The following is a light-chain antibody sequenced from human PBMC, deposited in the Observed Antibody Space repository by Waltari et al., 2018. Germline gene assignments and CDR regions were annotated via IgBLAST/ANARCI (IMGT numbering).Light chain of an antibody. J-gene: IGLJ3*02. Sequence: QSALTQPASVSGSPGQSITISCTGTTSDVGTYNFVSWYQQHPGKAPKLIIYEVNQRSSGVSNRFSGAKSGNTAALTISGLQIEDEAYYYCCSFVTGDTWVFGGGTKVAVL. CDR1: TSDVGTYNF. CDR2: EVN. CDR3: CSFVTGDTWV. V-gene: IGLV2-23*02.